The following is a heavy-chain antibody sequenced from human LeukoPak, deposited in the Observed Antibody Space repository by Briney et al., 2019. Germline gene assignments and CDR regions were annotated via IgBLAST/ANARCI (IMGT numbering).Heavy chain of an antibody. CDR2: ISGSGGST. V-gene: IGHV3-23*01. Sequence: GGSLRLSCAASGFTFSSYAMSWVRQAPGKGLEWVSAISGSGGSTYYADSVKGRFTISRDNSKNTLYLQMNSLRAEDTAVYYCAKDPPEYCSGGSCFLDYMDVWGKGTTVTVSS. J-gene: IGHJ6*03. D-gene: IGHD2-15*01. CDR1: GFTFSSYA. CDR3: AKDPPEYCSGGSCFLDYMDV.